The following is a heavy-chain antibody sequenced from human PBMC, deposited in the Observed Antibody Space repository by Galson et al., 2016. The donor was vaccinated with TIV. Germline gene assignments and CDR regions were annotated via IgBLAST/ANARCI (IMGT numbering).Heavy chain of an antibody. V-gene: IGHV3-30*04. CDR1: GFTFSSYA. J-gene: IGHJ4*02. CDR2: ISYDGGNK. D-gene: IGHD5-12*01. Sequence: SLRLSCAASGFTFSSYAMHWVRQAPAKGLEWVALISYDGGNKVYADSVKGRFTFSRDNSKNTLYLQMNSLRAEDTAVYYCAKDTSSAYSGYGYFDYWGQGTLVTVSS. CDR3: AKDTSSAYSGYGYFDY.